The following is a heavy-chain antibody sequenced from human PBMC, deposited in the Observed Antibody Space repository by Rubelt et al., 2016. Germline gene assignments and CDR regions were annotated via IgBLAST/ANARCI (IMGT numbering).Heavy chain of an antibody. CDR3: ARLPGDHILNDYYGMDG. CDR2: IYYSGST. V-gene: IGHV4-34*01. Sequence: QVQLQQWGAGLLKPSETLSLTCAVYGGSFSGYYWSWIRQPPGKGLEWIGSIYYSGSTFYNPSLKSRVTISVDTSKNQFSLKLSSVTAADTAVYYCARLPGDHILNDYYGMDGWGQGTTVTVSS. J-gene: IGHJ6*02. CDR1: GGSFSGYY. D-gene: IGHD2-21*01.